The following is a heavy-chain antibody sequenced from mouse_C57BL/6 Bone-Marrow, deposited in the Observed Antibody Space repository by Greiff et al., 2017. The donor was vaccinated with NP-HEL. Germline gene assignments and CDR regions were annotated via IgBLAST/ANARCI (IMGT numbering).Heavy chain of an antibody. Sequence: EVKLMESGGDLVKPGGSLKLSCAASGFTFSSYGMSWVRQTPDKRLEWVATISSGGSYTYYPDSVKGRFTISRDNAKNTLYLQMSSLKSEDTAMYYCARLKLGQNYFDYWGQGTTLTVSS. CDR2: ISSGGSYT. D-gene: IGHD4-1*01. V-gene: IGHV5-6*01. CDR1: GFTFSSYG. CDR3: ARLKLGQNYFDY. J-gene: IGHJ2*01.